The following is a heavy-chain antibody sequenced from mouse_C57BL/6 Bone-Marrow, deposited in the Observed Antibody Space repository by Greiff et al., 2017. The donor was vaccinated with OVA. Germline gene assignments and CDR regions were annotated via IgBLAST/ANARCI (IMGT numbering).Heavy chain of an antibody. J-gene: IGHJ1*03. CDR2: IRNKANGYTT. CDR1: GFTFTDYY. V-gene: IGHV7-3*01. CDR3: ARVGRYFDV. D-gene: IGHD3-3*01. Sequence: EVKLVESGGGLVQPGGSLSLSCAASGFTFTDYYMSWVRQPPGKALEWLGFIRNKANGYTTEYSASVKGRFTISRDNSQSILYLQMNALRAEDSATYYCARVGRYFDVWGTGTTVTVSS.